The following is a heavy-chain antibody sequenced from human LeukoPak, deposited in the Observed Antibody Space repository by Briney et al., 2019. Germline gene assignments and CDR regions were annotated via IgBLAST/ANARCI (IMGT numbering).Heavy chain of an antibody. V-gene: IGHV1-8*01. Sequence: ASVKVSCKASGYTFTSYDINRVRQATGQGLEWMGWMNPNSGNTGYAQKFQGRVTMTRNTSISTAYMELSSLRSEDTAVYYCASYSGSYFGYDAFDIWGQGTMVTVSS. CDR2: MNPNSGNT. CDR1: GYTFTSYD. CDR3: ASYSGSYFGYDAFDI. D-gene: IGHD1-26*01. J-gene: IGHJ3*02.